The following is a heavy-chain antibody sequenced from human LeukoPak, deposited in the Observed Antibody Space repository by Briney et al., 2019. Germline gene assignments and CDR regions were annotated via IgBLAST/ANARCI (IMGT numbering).Heavy chain of an antibody. D-gene: IGHD2-2*01. CDR2: ISSSSTYK. CDR1: GFTFSSYT. CDR3: ARDGDIVVVPADLDY. Sequence: PGGSLRLSCAASGFTFSSYTMNWVRRAPGKGLEWVSSISSSSTYKYYADSVKGRFTISRDNAKNSLYLQMNSLRAEDTAMYYCARDGDIVVVPADLDYWGQGTLVTVSS. V-gene: IGHV3-21*01. J-gene: IGHJ4*02.